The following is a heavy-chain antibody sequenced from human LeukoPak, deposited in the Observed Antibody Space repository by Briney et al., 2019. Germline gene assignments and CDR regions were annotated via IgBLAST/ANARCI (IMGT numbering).Heavy chain of an antibody. V-gene: IGHV4-59*12. J-gene: IGHJ5*02. CDR2: IYYTGST. CDR1: GGSISGYY. D-gene: IGHD2-15*01. Sequence: SETLSLTCTVSGGSISGYYWSWIRQPPGKGLEWIGYIYYTGSTNYNPSLKSRVTISVDTSKNQFSLKVSSVTAADTAVYSCARGRYCSGGNCHSRPSNWFDPWGQGTLVTVSS. CDR3: ARGRYCSGGNCHSRPSNWFDP.